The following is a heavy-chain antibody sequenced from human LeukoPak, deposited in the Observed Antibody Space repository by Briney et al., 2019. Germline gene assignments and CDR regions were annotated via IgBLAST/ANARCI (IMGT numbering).Heavy chain of an antibody. CDR2: INHSGST. V-gene: IGHV4-34*01. CDR1: GGSFSGYY. D-gene: IGHD5-12*01. CDR3: ARVPRGYLRRHNAFDI. Sequence: PSETLSLTCAVYGGSFSGYYWSWIRQPPGKGLEWIGEINHSGSTNYNPSLKSRVTISVDTSKNQFSLKLSSVTAADTAVYYCARVPRGYLRRHNAFDIWGQGTMATVSP. J-gene: IGHJ3*02.